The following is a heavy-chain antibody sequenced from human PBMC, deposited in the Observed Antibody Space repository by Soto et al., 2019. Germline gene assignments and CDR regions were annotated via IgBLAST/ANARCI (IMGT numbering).Heavy chain of an antibody. D-gene: IGHD3-22*01. J-gene: IGHJ5*01. Sequence: SETLSLTCAVYGGSFSGHSWTWIRPSPGKGLEWIGDINHSGRVNYSPSLKSRVTISLDTSKNQFSLTLSAGTAADTAIYSSSPRAYDTNGLYRFDPWGQGTLVTVSS. V-gene: IGHV4-34*01. CDR2: INHSGRV. CDR1: GGSFSGHS. CDR3: SPRAYDTNGLYRFDP.